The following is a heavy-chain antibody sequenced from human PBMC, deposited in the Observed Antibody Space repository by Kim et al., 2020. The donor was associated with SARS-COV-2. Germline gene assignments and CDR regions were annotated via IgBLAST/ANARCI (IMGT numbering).Heavy chain of an antibody. CDR1: GGSISNYF. V-gene: IGHV4-59*13. CDR3: ARCGIVATRHYGMDV. Sequence: ETLSLTCTVSGGSISNYFWSWIRQPPGKGLEWIGYIYYSGSTYYNPSLKSRVTISLDTSKNQFSLNLTSVTAADTAVDYCARCGIVATRHYGMDVWGHGTTVTVSS. CDR2: IYYSGST. D-gene: IGHD5-12*01. J-gene: IGHJ6*02.